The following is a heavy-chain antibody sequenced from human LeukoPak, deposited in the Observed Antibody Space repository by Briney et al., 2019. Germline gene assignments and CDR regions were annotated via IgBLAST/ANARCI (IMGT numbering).Heavy chain of an antibody. D-gene: IGHD2-2*03. Sequence: GGSLRLSCAASGFTFDDYGMSWVRQAPGKGLEWVSGINWNGGSTGYADSVKGRFTISRDNAKNSLYLQVNSLRAEDTALYYCARASWIFVESSFDYWGQGTLVTVSS. CDR2: INWNGGST. J-gene: IGHJ4*02. CDR1: GFTFDDYG. V-gene: IGHV3-20*04. CDR3: ARASWIFVESSFDY.